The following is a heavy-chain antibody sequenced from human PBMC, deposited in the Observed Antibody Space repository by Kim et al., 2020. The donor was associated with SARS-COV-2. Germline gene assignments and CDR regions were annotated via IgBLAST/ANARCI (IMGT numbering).Heavy chain of an antibody. V-gene: IGHV1-3*01. D-gene: IGHD2-2*01. CDR1: GYTFTSYA. CDR3: ASAGSVVVPAAMPADY. CDR2: INAGNGNT. J-gene: IGHJ4*02. Sequence: ASVKVSCKASGYTFTSYAMHWVRQAPGQRLEWMGWINAGNGNTKYSQKFQGRVTITRDTSASTAYMELSSLRSEDTAVYYCASAGSVVVPAAMPADYWGQGTLVPVSS.